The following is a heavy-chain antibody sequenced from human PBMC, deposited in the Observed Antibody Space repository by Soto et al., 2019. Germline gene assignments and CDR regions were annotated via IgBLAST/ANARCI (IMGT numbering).Heavy chain of an antibody. V-gene: IGHV4-34*10. D-gene: IGHD3-10*01. CDR3: ARLGPYASGTYSFRHNRFDP. J-gene: IGHJ5*02. Sequence: SETLSLTCTVYGGSFSDYCWSWIRQPPGKGLEWIGEVDHWGTNFFNPSLKSRVTISIDTSKNTVYLQMNSLRAEDTAVYYCARLGPYASGTYSFRHNRFDPWGQGTLVTVSS. CDR1: GGSFSDYC. CDR2: VDHWGTN.